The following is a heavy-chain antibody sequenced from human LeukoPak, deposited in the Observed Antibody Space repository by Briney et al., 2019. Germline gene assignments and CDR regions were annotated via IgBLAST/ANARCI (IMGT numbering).Heavy chain of an antibody. Sequence: ASVKVSCKASGYTFTGYYMHWVRQAPGQGLEWMGRINPNSGGTNYAQKFQGRVTMTRDTSISTAYMELSRLRSEDTAVYYCARTYYYDSSGYEGWGQGTLVTVSS. CDR2: INPNSGGT. CDR3: ARTYYYDSSGYEG. CDR1: GYTFTGYY. J-gene: IGHJ4*02. V-gene: IGHV1-2*06. D-gene: IGHD3-22*01.